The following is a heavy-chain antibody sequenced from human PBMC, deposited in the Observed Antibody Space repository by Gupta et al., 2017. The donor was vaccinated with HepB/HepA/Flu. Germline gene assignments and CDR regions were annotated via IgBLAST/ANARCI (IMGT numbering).Heavy chain of an antibody. D-gene: IGHD5-12*01. V-gene: IGHV4-31*02. J-gene: IGHJ6*02. CDR2: T. CDR3: ARLGGPRGFSGYDYYYYYGLDV. Sequence: TGYNPSLKSRVTVSADTSKNLLFLKLGSVTAADTAVYFCARLGGPRGFSGYDYYYYYGLDVWGQGTAVTVSS.